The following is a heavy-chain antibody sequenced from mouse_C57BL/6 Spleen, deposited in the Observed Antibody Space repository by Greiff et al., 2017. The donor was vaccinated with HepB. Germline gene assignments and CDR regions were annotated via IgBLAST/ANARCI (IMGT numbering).Heavy chain of an antibody. CDR1: GYTFTSYW. CDR3: SRSDYYGSRTRYFDV. V-gene: IGHV1-52*01. Sequence: QVQLKQPGAELVRPGSSVKLSCKASGYTFTSYWMHWVKQRPIQGLEWIGNIDPSDSENHYNQKFKDKATLTVDKSSSTAYMQLSSLTSEDSAVYYCSRSDYYGSRTRYFDVWGTGTTVTVSS. J-gene: IGHJ1*03. CDR2: IDPSDSEN. D-gene: IGHD1-1*01.